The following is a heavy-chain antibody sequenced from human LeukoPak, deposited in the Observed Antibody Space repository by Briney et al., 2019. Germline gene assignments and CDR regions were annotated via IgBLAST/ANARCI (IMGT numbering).Heavy chain of an antibody. CDR3: AREDDDWGPNTLDV. J-gene: IGHJ3*01. Sequence: GGSLRLSCAASGFTFSSHSMNWVRQAPGKGLEWLSYIDSGSGNIYYRDSVKGRFAISRDNAQDSLYLQMDSLRDEDTAVYYCAREDDDWGPNTLDVWGQGTVVTVSS. CDR2: IDSGSGNI. CDR1: GFTFSSHS. D-gene: IGHD7-27*01. V-gene: IGHV3-48*02.